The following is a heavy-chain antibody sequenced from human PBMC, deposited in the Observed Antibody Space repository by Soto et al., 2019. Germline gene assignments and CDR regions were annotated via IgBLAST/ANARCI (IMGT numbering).Heavy chain of an antibody. CDR1: GFTFSSYA. J-gene: IGHJ4*02. CDR3: AKLGYCSSTSCGPLVN. D-gene: IGHD2-2*01. Sequence: GGSLRLSCAASGFTFSSYAMSWVRQAPGKGLEWVSAISGSGGSTYYADSVKGRFTISRDNSKNTLYLQMNSLRAEDTAVYYCAKLGYCSSTSCGPLVNWGQGTLVTVSS. V-gene: IGHV3-23*01. CDR2: ISGSGGST.